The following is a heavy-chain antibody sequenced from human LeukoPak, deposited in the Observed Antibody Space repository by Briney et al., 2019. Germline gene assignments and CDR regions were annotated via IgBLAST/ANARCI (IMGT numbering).Heavy chain of an antibody. V-gene: IGHV5-51*01. CDR3: ARYYYDTSGYWSLDY. D-gene: IGHD3-22*01. CDR1: GYSFTNYW. CDR2: TYPGDSDA. Sequence: GESLKISCEGSGYSFTNYWIAWVRQMPGKGLEWMEITYPGDSDARYSPSFQGQVTISADKSISTAYLQWSSLKASDTAMYYCARYYYDTSGYWSLDYWGQGTLVTVSS. J-gene: IGHJ4*02.